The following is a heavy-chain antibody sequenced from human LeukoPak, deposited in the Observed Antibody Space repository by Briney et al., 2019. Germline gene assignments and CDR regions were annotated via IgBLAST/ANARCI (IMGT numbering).Heavy chain of an antibody. V-gene: IGHV3-30*03. J-gene: IGHJ4*02. CDR3: AAPETGYDFWSGYPDY. Sequence: PGRSLRLSCVASGFTFSNYGMHWVRQAPGKGLEWVAGISYDGTNKYYADSVKGRFTISRDNSKNTLYLQMNSLRAEDTAVYYCAAPETGYDFWSGYPDYWGQGTLVTVSS. CDR2: ISYDGTNK. D-gene: IGHD3-3*01. CDR1: GFTFSNYG.